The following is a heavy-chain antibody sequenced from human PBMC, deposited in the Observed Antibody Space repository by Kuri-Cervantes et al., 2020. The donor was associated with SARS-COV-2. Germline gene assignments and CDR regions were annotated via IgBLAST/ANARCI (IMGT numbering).Heavy chain of an antibody. Sequence: GEALKISCAGSGFTFRSYAMSWVRQAPGKGLEWVSAISGSGGSTYYAVSVKGRFAISRDNSKNTLYLQMNSLRAEDTAVYYCAKVGYYDFWSGYSSYYFDYWGQGTLVTVSS. CDR3: AKVGYYDFWSGYSSYYFDY. J-gene: IGHJ4*02. V-gene: IGHV3-23*01. CDR1: GFTFRSYA. CDR2: ISGSGGST. D-gene: IGHD3-3*01.